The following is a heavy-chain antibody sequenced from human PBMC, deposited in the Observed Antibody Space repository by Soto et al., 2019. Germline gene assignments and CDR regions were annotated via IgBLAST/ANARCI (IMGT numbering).Heavy chain of an antibody. CDR2: ISSSGSTI. J-gene: IGHJ4*02. CDR3: ASRLYCSGGSYSTTSDY. V-gene: IGHV3-11*01. CDR1: GFTFSDYY. Sequence: QVQLVESGGGLVKPGGSLRLSCAASGFTFSDYYMSWVRQAQGKGLEWVSYISSSGSTIYYADSVKGRFTISRDNAKNTLYLQMNSLRAEDTAVYYCASRLYCSGGSYSTTSDYWGQGTLVTVSS. D-gene: IGHD2-15*01.